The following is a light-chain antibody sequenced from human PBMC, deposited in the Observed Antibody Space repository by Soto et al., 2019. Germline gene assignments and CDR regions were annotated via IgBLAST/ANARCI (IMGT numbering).Light chain of an antibody. CDR3: QQYNSYPGT. CDR2: DAS. V-gene: IGKV1-5*01. J-gene: IGKJ1*01. Sequence: DIQMTQSPSTMSASVGDRVTITCRASQSISSWLAWYQQKPGKAPKLLIYDASSLESGVPSRFSGSGSGTEFTLTISSLQPDDFATYYCQQYNSYPGTFCQGTKVDI. CDR1: QSISSW.